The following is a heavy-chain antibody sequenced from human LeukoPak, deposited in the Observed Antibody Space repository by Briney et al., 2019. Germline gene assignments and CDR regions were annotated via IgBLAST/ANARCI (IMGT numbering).Heavy chain of an antibody. J-gene: IGHJ3*02. V-gene: IGHV1-58*01. CDR1: GFTFTSSA. CDR3: AADPPGVADHHAFDI. CDR2: IVVGSGNT. D-gene: IGHD6-19*01. Sequence: SVKVSCKASGFTFTSSAVQWVRQARGQRLEWIGWIVVGSGNTNYAQKFQERVTITRDMSTSTAYMELSSLRSEDTAVYYYAADPPGVADHHAFDIWGQGTMVTVSS.